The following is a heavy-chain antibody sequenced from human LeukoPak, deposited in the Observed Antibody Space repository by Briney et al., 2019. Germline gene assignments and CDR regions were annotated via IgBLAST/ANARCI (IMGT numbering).Heavy chain of an antibody. D-gene: IGHD4-17*01. CDR2: IYYSGST. Sequence: SETLSLTCTVSGGSISSYYWSWIRQPPGKGLEWIGYIYYSGSTNYNPSLKSRVTISVDTSKNQFSLKLSSVTAADTAVYYCAGDYGDYWSEWDWFDPWGQGTLVTVSS. V-gene: IGHV4-59*01. CDR3: AGDYGDYWSEWDWFDP. CDR1: GGSISSYY. J-gene: IGHJ5*02.